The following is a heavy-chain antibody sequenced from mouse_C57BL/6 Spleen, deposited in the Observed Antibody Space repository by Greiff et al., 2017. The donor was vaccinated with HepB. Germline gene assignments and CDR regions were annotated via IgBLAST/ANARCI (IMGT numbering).Heavy chain of an antibody. J-gene: IGHJ4*01. CDR1: GYTFTDYY. CDR2: INPYNGGT. Sequence: EVQLQQSGPVLVKPGASVKMSCKASGYTFTDYYMNWVKQSHGKSLEWIGVINPYNGGTSYNQKFKGKATLTVDKSSSTAYLELNSLTSADSAVYYCARDGITTVVEDAMDYWGQGTSVTVSS. D-gene: IGHD1-1*01. CDR3: ARDGITTVVEDAMDY. V-gene: IGHV1-19*01.